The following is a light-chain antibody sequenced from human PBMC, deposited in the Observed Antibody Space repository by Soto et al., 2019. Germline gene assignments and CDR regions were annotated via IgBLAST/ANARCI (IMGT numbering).Light chain of an antibody. CDR2: GAP. Sequence: EIVMTQSPATLSVSPGERATLSCRPSQRVRSHLAWYQQKPGQAHRLLIYGAPTRATGIPARFSGSGSGTEFTLTISSLQSEDFAVYYSQQYNNWPPQTFGQGTKVDIK. J-gene: IGKJ1*01. CDR1: QRVRSH. CDR3: QQYNNWPPQT. V-gene: IGKV3-15*01.